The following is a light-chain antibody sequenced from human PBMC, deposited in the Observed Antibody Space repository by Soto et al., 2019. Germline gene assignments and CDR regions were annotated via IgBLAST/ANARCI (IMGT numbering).Light chain of an antibody. CDR3: QQYGSSPRLT. Sequence: EIVLTQSTGILSLSPGERATLSCRASQSVSSSYLAWYQQKPGQAPRLLIYGASSRATGIPDRFSGSGSGTDFTLTISRLEPEDFAVYYCQQYGSSPRLTFGGGTKVEIK. CDR2: GAS. J-gene: IGKJ4*01. CDR1: QSVSSSY. V-gene: IGKV3-20*01.